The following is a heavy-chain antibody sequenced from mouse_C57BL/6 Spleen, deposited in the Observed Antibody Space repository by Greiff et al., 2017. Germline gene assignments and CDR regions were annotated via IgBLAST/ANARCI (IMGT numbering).Heavy chain of an antibody. V-gene: IGHV1-61*01. CDR2: IYPSDSET. D-gene: IGHD1-1*01. CDR3: ARSGVTVVYWYFDV. Sequence: QVQLQQPGAELVRPGSSVKLSCKASGYTFTSYWMDWVKQRPGQGLEWIGNIYPSDSETHYNQKFKDKATLTVDQSSSTAYMQLSSLTSEDSAVYYCARSGVTVVYWYFDVWGTGTTVTVSS. J-gene: IGHJ1*03. CDR1: GYTFTSYW.